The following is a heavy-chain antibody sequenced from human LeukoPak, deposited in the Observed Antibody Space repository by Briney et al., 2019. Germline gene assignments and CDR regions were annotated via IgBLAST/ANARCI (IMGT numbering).Heavy chain of an antibody. CDR1: GGSISSYY. D-gene: IGHD3-10*01. V-gene: IGHV4-59*01. Sequence: PSETLSLTCTVSGGSISSYYWSWIRQPPGKGLEWIGYIYYSGSTNYNPSLKSRVTISEDTSKNQFSLKLSSVTAADTAVYYCARDGHYYGYFDIWGQGTMVTVSS. J-gene: IGHJ3*02. CDR3: ARDGHYYGYFDI. CDR2: IYYSGST.